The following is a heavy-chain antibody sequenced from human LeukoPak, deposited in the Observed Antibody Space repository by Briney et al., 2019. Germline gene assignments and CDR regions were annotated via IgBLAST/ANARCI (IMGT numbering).Heavy chain of an antibody. D-gene: IGHD1-1*01. CDR1: EFTFSTYS. CDR2: ISSSSDDI. CDR3: ARGETSDSRHVDY. V-gene: IGHV3-21*06. Sequence: GGSLRLSCAASEFTFSTYSMNWVRQTPGKGLEWVSIISSSSDDIHYADSVKGRFTISRDNAKNSLYLQMNSLRAEDTAVYYCARGETSDSRHVDYWGQGTLVTVAS. J-gene: IGHJ4*02.